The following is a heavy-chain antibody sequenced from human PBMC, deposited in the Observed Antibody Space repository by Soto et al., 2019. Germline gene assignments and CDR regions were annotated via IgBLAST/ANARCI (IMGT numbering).Heavy chain of an antibody. CDR3: AKESYSGYDYLIYSYGSKY. CDR2: ISGSGGST. V-gene: IGHV3-23*01. J-gene: IGHJ4*02. Sequence: GSLRLSCAASGFTFSSYAMSWVRQAPGKGLEWVSAISGSGGSTYYADSVKGRFTISRDNSKNTLYLQMNSLRAEDTAVYYCAKESYSGYDYLIYSYGSKYWGQGTLVTVSS. D-gene: IGHD5-12*01. CDR1: GFTFSSYA.